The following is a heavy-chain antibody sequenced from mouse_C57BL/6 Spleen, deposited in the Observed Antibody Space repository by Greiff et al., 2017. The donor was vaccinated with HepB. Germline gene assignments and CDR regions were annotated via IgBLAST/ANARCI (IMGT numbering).Heavy chain of an antibody. CDR1: GYTFTSYW. CDR3: ARIKKIVATYLDY. D-gene: IGHD1-1*01. J-gene: IGHJ2*01. V-gene: IGHV1S81*02. Sequence: QVQLQQPGAELVKAGASVKMSCKASGYTFTSYWMHWVKQRLGQGLEWFAETNPTNGRTYYNEKFKSKATLTVDKSSSTAYMLLSGPTFADSAVYYCARIKKIVATYLDYRGQGTTLTVSS. CDR2: TNPTNGRT.